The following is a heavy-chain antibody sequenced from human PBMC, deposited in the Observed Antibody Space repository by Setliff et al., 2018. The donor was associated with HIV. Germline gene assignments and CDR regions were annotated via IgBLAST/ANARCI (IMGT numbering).Heavy chain of an antibody. V-gene: IGHV4-39*01. CDR2: FYYSGSS. D-gene: IGHD2-2*01. CDR1: GDSISRRIYY. J-gene: IGHJ4*02. Sequence: SETLSLTCTVSGDSISRRIYYWGWIRQPPGKGLEWIGNFYYSGSSHYNPSLKSRVTISVDTSKNQFSLRLISVSAADTAVYYCAKLLPAADMAREVDSWGQGTLVTVSS. CDR3: AKLLPAADMAREVDS.